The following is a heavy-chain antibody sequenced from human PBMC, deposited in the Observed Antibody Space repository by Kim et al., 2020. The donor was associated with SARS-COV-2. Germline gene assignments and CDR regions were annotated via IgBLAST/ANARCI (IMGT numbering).Heavy chain of an antibody. D-gene: IGHD3-10*01. J-gene: IGHJ3*02. CDR2: ISYDGSNK. V-gene: IGHV3-33*05. CDR3: ARDDPLLWFGDLQRSSLDAFDI. Sequence: GGSLRLSCAASGFTFSSYGMHWVRQAPGKGLEWVAVISYDGSNKYYADSVKGRFTISRDNSKNTLYLQMNSLRAEDTAVYYCARDDPLLWFGDLQRSSLDAFDIWGRGTMVTVSS. CDR1: GFTFSSYG.